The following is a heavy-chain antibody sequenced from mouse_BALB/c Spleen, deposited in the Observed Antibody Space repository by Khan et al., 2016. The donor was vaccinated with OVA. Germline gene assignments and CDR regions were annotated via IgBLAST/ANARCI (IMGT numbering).Heavy chain of an antibody. V-gene: IGHV1S136*01. D-gene: IGHD4-1*01. CDR3: AREASNWDFSVAY. Sequence: VQLQQSGPELVKPGASVKMSCKASGYTFTNYVTHWVKQKPGQGLEWIGYINPHTDGTRFHEKFKGKATLTSDKSSSTAYMELSSLTSEDSAVYYCAREASNWDFSVAYWGQGTLVTVSA. J-gene: IGHJ3*01. CDR1: GYTFTNYV. CDR2: INPHTDGT.